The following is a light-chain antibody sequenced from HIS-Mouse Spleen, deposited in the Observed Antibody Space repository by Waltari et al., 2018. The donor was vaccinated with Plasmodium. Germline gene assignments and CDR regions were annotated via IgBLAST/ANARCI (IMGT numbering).Light chain of an antibody. Sequence: VSQGQTARITCSGDALPSKYAYWSLQQSGQASVLVIYEDSIRPSGIPERFSGSSSGTMATLTISGAQVEDEADYYCYSTDSSGNHRVFGGGTKLTVL. CDR3: YSTDSSGNHRV. J-gene: IGLJ3*02. CDR1: ALPSKY. CDR2: EDS. V-gene: IGLV3-10*01.